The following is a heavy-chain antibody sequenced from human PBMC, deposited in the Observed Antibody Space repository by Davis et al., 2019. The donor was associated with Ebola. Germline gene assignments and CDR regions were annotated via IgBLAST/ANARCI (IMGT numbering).Heavy chain of an antibody. V-gene: IGHV3-23*01. J-gene: IGHJ6*02. CDR3: ARDGPYYDFWSGLQLDGMDV. Sequence: GESLKISCAASGFTFSSYAMSWVRQAPGKGLEWVSAISGSGGSTYYADSVKGRFTISRDNAKNTLYLQMNSLRAEDTAVYYCARDGPYYDFWSGLQLDGMDVWGQGTTVTVSS. D-gene: IGHD3-3*01. CDR2: ISGSGGST. CDR1: GFTFSSYA.